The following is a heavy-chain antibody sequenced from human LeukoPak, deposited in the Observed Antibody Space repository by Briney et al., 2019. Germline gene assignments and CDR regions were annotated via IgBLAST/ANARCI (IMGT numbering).Heavy chain of an antibody. V-gene: IGHV5-51*01. CDR2: IYPGDSGT. Sequence: GESLKISCKGSGYSFTSYWIGWVRQMPGKGLEWMGIIYPGDSGTRYSPSFQGQVTISADKSISTAYLQWSSLKASDTAMYYCARHPGTTLYYFDYWGQGTLVTVSS. CDR1: GYSFTSYW. CDR3: ARHPGTTLYYFDY. J-gene: IGHJ4*02. D-gene: IGHD4-17*01.